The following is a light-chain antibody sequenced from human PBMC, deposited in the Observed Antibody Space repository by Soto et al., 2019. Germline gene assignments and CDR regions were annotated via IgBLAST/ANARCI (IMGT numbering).Light chain of an antibody. V-gene: IGKV1-33*01. CDR2: DAS. CDR3: QQYNGFPYT. CDR1: EDINKY. J-gene: IGKJ2*01. Sequence: DIQMTQSPSSLSASVGDRVTITCQASEDINKYLNWFQQKPGKAPKLLIYDASNLETGVPSRFSGSGSGTDFTFTISSLQPEDTATYYCQQYNGFPYTFGQGTKVEIK.